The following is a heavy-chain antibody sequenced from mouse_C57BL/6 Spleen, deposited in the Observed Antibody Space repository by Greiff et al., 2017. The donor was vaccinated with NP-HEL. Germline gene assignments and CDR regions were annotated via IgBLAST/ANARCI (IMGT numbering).Heavy chain of an antibody. J-gene: IGHJ2*01. CDR3: ARGHYGTGY. D-gene: IGHD2-1*01. CDR1: GYTFTDYY. V-gene: IGHV1-26*01. CDR2: INPNNGGT. Sequence: VQLQQSGPELVKPGASVKISCKASGYTFTDYYMNWVKQSHGKSLEWIGDINPNNGGTSYNQKFKGKATLTVDKSSSTAYMELRSLTSEDSAVYYCARGHYGTGYWGQGTTLTVSS.